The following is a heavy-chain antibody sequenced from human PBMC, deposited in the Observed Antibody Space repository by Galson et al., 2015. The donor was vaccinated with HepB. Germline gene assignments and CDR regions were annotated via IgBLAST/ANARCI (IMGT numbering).Heavy chain of an antibody. D-gene: IGHD2-15*01. Sequence: SVKVSCKASGYRLTTYGLNWVRHVPGQGLEWMGWISPYKRDTDYAQKLQGRVTMTTDTSTSTAYMELRSLRSDDTAVYFCARGALVVVVGGTQHNWFDPWGQGTLVTVSS. CDR3: ARGALVVVVGGTQHNWFDP. CDR2: ISPYKRDT. CDR1: GYRLTTYG. V-gene: IGHV1-18*01. J-gene: IGHJ5*02.